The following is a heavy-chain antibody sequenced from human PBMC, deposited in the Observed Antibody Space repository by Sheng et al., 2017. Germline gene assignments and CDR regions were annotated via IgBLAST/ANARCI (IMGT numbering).Heavy chain of an antibody. J-gene: IGHJ5*02. CDR3: ARSHIVGATPYNWFDP. CDR1: GGTFSSYT. V-gene: IGHV1-69*02. Sequence: QVQLVQSGAEVKKPGSSVKVSCKASGGTFSSYTISWVRQAPGQGLEWMGRIIPILGIANYAQKFQGRVTITADKSTSTAYMELSSLRSEDTAVYYCARSHIVGATPYNWFDPWGQGTLVTVSS. CDR2: IIPILGIA. D-gene: IGHD1-26*01.